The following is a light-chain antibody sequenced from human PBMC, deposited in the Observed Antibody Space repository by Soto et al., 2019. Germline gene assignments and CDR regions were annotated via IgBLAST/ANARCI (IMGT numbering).Light chain of an antibody. CDR2: YAS. CDR3: LEYTSFSPWT. J-gene: IGKJ1*01. CDR1: QSSRSW. Sequence: DIHMTQSPSTLSAAVGDIVTITCRASQSSRSWLAWYQQKPGKAPKLLSYYASSVESGVPSRFSGSGPRTELTFTISSLRPDDVATYYCLEYTSFSPWTFSHGTRGEI. V-gene: IGKV1-5*01.